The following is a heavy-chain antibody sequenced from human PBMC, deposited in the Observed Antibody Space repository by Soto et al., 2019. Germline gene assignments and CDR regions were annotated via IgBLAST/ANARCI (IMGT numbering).Heavy chain of an antibody. D-gene: IGHD1-7*01. V-gene: IGHV2-5*02. CDR3: AHSGGTTGWFDP. Sequence: GLDLEWLALIYWDDDKRYSPSLKSRLTITKDTSKNQVVLTMTNMDPVDTATYYCAHSGGTTGWFDPWGQGTLVTVSS. J-gene: IGHJ5*02. CDR2: IYWDDDK.